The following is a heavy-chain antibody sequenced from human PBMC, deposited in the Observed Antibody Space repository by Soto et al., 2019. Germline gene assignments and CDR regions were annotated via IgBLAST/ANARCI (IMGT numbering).Heavy chain of an antibody. CDR1: GGSISSRSHY. D-gene: IGHD3-16*01. J-gene: IGHJ4*02. CDR2: IVHSGST. V-gene: IGHV4-39*01. Sequence: SETLSLTCTVSGGSISSRSHYCGWIRQPPGKGLEWIGCIVHSGSTYYNPSLKSRVPLSVDSSKNLFSLTVDSVTAAATAVYFCARHDYRNDFFEFWGQGTLVTLSS. CDR3: ARHDYRNDFFEF.